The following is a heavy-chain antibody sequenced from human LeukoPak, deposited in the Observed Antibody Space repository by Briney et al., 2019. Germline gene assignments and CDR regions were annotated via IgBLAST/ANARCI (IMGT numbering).Heavy chain of an antibody. Sequence: TSETLSLTCTVSGGSISSYYWSWIRQPPGKGLEWIGYIYYSGSTNYNPSLKSRVTISVATSKNQFSLKLSSVTAADTAVYYCARQKDDYGDYVGWFDPWGQGTLVTVSS. V-gene: IGHV4-59*01. CDR3: ARQKDDYGDYVGWFDP. J-gene: IGHJ5*02. CDR2: IYYSGST. D-gene: IGHD4-17*01. CDR1: GGSISSYY.